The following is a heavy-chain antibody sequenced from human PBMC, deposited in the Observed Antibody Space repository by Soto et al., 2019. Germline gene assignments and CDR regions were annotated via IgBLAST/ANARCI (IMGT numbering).Heavy chain of an antibody. Sequence: GGSLRLSCAASGFTFSSYWMHWVRQAPGKGLVWVSRINSDGSSTSYVDSVKGRFTIYRDNAKNTLYLHMNSLRAEDTAVYYCARVLGWLRDGASDYWGQGTLVTVSS. D-gene: IGHD5-12*01. V-gene: IGHV3-74*01. CDR2: INSDGSST. J-gene: IGHJ4*02. CDR3: ARVLGWLRDGASDY. CDR1: GFTFSSYW.